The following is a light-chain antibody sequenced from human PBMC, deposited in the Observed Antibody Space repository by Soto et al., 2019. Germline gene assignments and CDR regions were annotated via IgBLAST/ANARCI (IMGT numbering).Light chain of an antibody. Sequence: NFMLTQPHSVSESPGKTVTISCTGSSGSIASNYVQWYQQRPGSAPIIVIYEDNQRPSGVPDRFSGSIDSSSNSASLTISGLKTEDEADYYCQSYDSGNLVFGGGTKVTVL. V-gene: IGLV6-57*02. CDR3: QSYDSGNLV. CDR2: EDN. CDR1: SGSIASNY. J-gene: IGLJ2*01.